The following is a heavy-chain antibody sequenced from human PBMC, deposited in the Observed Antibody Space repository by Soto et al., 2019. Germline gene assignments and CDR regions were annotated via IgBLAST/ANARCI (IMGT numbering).Heavy chain of an antibody. CDR3: ARDLSRITDYYYGMDV. V-gene: IGHV3-21*01. CDR1: GFTFSSYG. D-gene: IGHD2-15*01. Sequence: VQLVESGGGVVQPGRSLRLSCAASGFTFSSYGMHWVRQAPGKGLEWVSSISSSGSYIYYADSLKGRFTISRDNAKNSLYLQMNSLRADDTAVYYCARDLSRITDYYYGMDVWGQGTTVTVSS. J-gene: IGHJ6*02. CDR2: ISSSGSYI.